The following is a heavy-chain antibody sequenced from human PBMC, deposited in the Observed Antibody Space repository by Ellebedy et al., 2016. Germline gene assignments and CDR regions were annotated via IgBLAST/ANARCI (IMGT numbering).Heavy chain of an antibody. J-gene: IGHJ4*02. D-gene: IGHD4-11*01. CDR3: VHRTTVTSVDY. V-gene: IGHV2-5*01. CDR1: GFSLNTNRVT. Sequence: SGPTLVKPTQTLTLTCTFSGFSLNTNRVTLGWVRQPPGRAPEWLAFIYWNDDKRYSPALKSRLTITKDTSKNQVVLTMTNMDPVDTATYYCVHRTTVTSVDYWGQGTLVTVSS. CDR2: IYWNDDK.